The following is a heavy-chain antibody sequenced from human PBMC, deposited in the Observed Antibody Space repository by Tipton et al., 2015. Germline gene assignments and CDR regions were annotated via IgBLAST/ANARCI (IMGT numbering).Heavy chain of an antibody. D-gene: IGHD3-22*01. CDR3: AKDHSDSSGVDF. CDR2: IIGSAGST. Sequence: SLRLSCAASGFTFSSYAMNWVRQAPGKGLEWVSTIIGSAGSTYYADSVKGRFTISRDNSKNTLYLQMNSLRAEDTAVYYCAKDHSDSSGVDFWGQGTLVTVSS. V-gene: IGHV3-23*01. CDR1: GFTFSSYA. J-gene: IGHJ4*02.